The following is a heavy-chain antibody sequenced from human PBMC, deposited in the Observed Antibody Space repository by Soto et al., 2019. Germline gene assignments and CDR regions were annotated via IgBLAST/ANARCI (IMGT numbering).Heavy chain of an antibody. CDR1: GGTFSSYS. Sequence: SAKVSWKASGGTFSSYSISWVRQATRQGLEWMGGIIPIFGSANFAQKFQGRVTITADESTSTAYMELSSLRSEDTAIYYCAIGYGSVRDYYHYNMAFLVQRTTVPVSS. D-gene: IGHD3-10*01. V-gene: IGHV1-69*13. J-gene: IGHJ6*02. CDR3: AIGYGSVRDYYHYNMAF. CDR2: IIPIFGSA.